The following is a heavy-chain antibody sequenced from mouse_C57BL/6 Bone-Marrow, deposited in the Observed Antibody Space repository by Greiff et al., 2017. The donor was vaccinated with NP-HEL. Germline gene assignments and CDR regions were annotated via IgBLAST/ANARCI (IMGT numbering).Heavy chain of an antibody. Sequence: VQLQQPGAELVMPGASVKLSCKASGYTFTSYWMHWVKQRPGQGLEWIGEIDPSDSYTNYNQKFKGKSTLTVDKSSSTAYMQLSSLTSEDSAVYYCAREGIYDGYPWFAYWGQGTLVTVSA. D-gene: IGHD2-3*01. CDR3: AREGIYDGYPWFAY. V-gene: IGHV1-69*01. CDR2: IDPSDSYT. CDR1: GYTFTSYW. J-gene: IGHJ3*01.